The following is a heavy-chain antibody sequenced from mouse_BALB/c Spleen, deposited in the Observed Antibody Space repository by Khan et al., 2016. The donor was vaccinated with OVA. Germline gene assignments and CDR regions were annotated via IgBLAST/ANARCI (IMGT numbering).Heavy chain of an antibody. CDR2: INPTSGYT. Sequence: LEESEAELAKPGASVQMSCKASGYTFTTYWMHWVKQRPGQGLEWIGYINPTSGYTDYSENFKDKATLSADKSSSTAYMQLSRLTSEDSAVYYCTRDRIDYWGQGTTLTVSS. CDR1: GYTFTTYW. V-gene: IGHV1-7*01. J-gene: IGHJ2*01. CDR3: TRDRIDY.